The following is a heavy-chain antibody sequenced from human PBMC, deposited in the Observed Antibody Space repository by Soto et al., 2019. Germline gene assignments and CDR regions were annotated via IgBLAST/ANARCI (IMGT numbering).Heavy chain of an antibody. D-gene: IGHD6-6*01. CDR2: INAGNGNT. Sequence: ASVKVSCKASGYTFTSYAMHWVRQAPGQRLEWMGWINAGNGNTKYSQKFQGRVTITRDTSASTAYMELSSLRSEDTAVYYCARGGALEYSSSSWDYWGQGTLVTVSS. CDR1: GYTFTSYA. J-gene: IGHJ4*02. V-gene: IGHV1-3*01. CDR3: ARGGALEYSSSSWDY.